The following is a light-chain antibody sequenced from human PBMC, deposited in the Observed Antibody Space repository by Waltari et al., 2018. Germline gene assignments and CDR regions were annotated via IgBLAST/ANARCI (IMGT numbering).Light chain of an antibody. CDR3: SSYTSRRTWV. Sequence: QSALTQPASVSGSPGQSITISCTGTRSDIGDNNYPSWYQQHPGKAPTLIVYDVTSRPSGVSNRFSGSKSGNVASLTISGLQAEDEADYHCSSYTSRRTWVFGGGTKLTVL. V-gene: IGLV2-14*03. J-gene: IGLJ3*02. CDR2: DVT. CDR1: RSDIGDNNY.